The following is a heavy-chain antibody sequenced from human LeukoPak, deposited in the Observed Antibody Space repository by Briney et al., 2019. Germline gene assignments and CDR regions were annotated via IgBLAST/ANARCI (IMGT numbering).Heavy chain of an antibody. CDR3: ARVNLRGSNYNWFDP. CDR1: GGTFLSHT. Sequence: SVKVSCKTSGGTFLSHTFSWVRQAPGHGLKWIGKITPVIETAKYAQTFQGRVSIYTDKDTTTVYMDLSGLRPDDTAEYFCARVNLRGSNYNWFDPWGQGTRVIVSS. J-gene: IGHJ5*02. D-gene: IGHD3-10*01. CDR2: ITPVIETA. V-gene: IGHV1-69*08.